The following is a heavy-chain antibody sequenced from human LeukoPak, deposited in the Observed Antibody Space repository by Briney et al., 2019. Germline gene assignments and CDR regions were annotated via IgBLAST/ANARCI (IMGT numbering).Heavy chain of an antibody. J-gene: IGHJ6*03. CDR3: AKDDPPEGPNIVVVPGAVYYYMDV. CDR1: GFTFSSYG. D-gene: IGHD2-2*01. CDR2: IWSDGINE. Sequence: PGGSLRLSCAASGFTFSSYGLHWVRQAPGKGLEWVAVIWSDGINENYADSVKGRFTISRDNSKNTVDLQMNSLRVEDTAVYYCAKDDPPEGPNIVVVPGAVYYYMDVWGKGTTVTVSS. V-gene: IGHV3-33*06.